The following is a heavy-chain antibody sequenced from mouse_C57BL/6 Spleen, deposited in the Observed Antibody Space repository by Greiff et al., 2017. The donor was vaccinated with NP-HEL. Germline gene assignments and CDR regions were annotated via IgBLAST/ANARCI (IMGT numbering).Heavy chain of an antibody. Sequence: DVKLVESGGGLVKPGGSLKLSCAASGFTFSDYGMHWVRQAPETGLEWVAYISSGSSTIYYADTVKGRFTISRDNAKNTLFLQMTSLRSEDTAMYYCARTTVVVPDYWGQGTTLTVSS. V-gene: IGHV5-17*01. CDR2: ISSGSSTI. CDR1: GFTFSDYG. J-gene: IGHJ2*01. D-gene: IGHD1-1*01. CDR3: ARTTVVVPDY.